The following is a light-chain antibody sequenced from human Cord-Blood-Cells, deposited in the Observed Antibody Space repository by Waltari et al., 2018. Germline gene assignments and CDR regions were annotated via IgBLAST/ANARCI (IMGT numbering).Light chain of an antibody. J-gene: IGKJ5*01. CDR2: DAS. CDR3: QQRSNWPPSIT. Sequence: IVLTQSPPTLPSSPGERATLSCRASQSVSSYLAWYQQKPGQAPRLLIYDASNRATGIPARFSGSGSGTDFTLTISSLEPEDFAVYYCQQRSNWPPSITFGQGTRLEIK. V-gene: IGKV3-11*01. CDR1: QSVSSY.